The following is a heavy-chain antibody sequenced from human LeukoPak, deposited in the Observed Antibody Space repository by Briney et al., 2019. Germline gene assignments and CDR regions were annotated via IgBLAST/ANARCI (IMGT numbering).Heavy chain of an antibody. D-gene: IGHD6-13*01. CDR3: ARTSYSSSWYGYNWFDP. CDR1: GFTFSSYA. J-gene: IGHJ5*02. V-gene: IGHV3-23*01. CDR2: ISGSGGST. Sequence: TGGSLRLSCAASGFTFSSYAMSWVRQAPGKGLEWVSAISGSGGSTYYADSVKGRFTISRDNAKNSLYLQMNSLRDEDTAVYYCARTSYSSSWYGYNWFDPWGQGTLVTVSS.